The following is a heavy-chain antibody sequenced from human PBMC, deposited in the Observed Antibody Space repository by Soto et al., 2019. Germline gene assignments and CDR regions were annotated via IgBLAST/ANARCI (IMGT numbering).Heavy chain of an antibody. V-gene: IGHV3-53*01. Sequence: EVQLVESGGGMIQSGGSLRLSCAASGFTVSSNYMSWVRQAPGKGLEWVSVIYSGGSTYYADSVKGRFTISRDNSKNTLYLQMHSPRAEVTAVYYCGFGRILYYWGQGTRVTVSS. CDR2: IYSGGST. CDR1: GFTVSSNY. D-gene: IGHD2-15*01. J-gene: IGHJ4*02. CDR3: GFGRILYY.